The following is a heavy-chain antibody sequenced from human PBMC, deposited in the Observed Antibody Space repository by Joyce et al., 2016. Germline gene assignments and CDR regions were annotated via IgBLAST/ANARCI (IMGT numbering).Heavy chain of an antibody. V-gene: IGHV3-53*01. CDR1: GFTVSNNY. Sequence: EVQLVESGGGFIQPGGSLRLSCAASGFTVSNNYMTWVRQAPGKGLAWVSFIYCGGDTYYAESVKGPFTISRDKNTLYLQMNSRRVEDTAVYYCARVPGFDWGQGTLVTVSS. J-gene: IGHJ4*02. CDR3: ARVPGFD. D-gene: IGHD3-16*01. CDR2: IYCGGDT.